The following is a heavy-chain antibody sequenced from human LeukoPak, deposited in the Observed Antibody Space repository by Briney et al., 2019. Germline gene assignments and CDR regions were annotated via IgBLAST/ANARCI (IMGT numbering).Heavy chain of an antibody. CDR1: GYSISSGYY. V-gene: IGHV4-38-2*02. D-gene: IGHD2-21*02. CDR3: ARLGLAYCGGDCPYNWFDP. J-gene: IGHJ5*02. CDR2: IYHSGST. Sequence: PSETLSLTCTVSGYSISSGYYWGWIRQPPGKGLEWIGSIYHSGSTYYNPSLKSRVTISVDTSKNQFSLKLSSVTAADTAVYYCARLGLAYCGGDCPYNWFDPWGQGTLVTVSS.